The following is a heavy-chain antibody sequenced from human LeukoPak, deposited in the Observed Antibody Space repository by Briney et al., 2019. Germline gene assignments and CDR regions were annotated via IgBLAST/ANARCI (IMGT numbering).Heavy chain of an antibody. V-gene: IGHV3-23*01. Sequence: PGGSLRLSCAASGFTFSSYAMSWVRQAPGKGLEWVSAISGSGGSTYYADSVKGRFTISRDNSKNTLYLQMNSLRAEDTAVYYCAKQDLWIQLWTQNCYFDYWGQGTLVTVSS. J-gene: IGHJ4*02. CDR2: ISGSGGST. CDR1: GFTFSSYA. CDR3: AKQDLWIQLWTQNCYFDY. D-gene: IGHD5-18*01.